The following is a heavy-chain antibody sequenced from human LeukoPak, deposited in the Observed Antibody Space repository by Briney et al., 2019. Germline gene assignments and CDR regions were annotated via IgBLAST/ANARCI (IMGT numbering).Heavy chain of an antibody. CDR1: GFTFSSYW. J-gene: IGHJ3*02. Sequence: GGSLRLSCAASGFTFSSYWMHWVRQAPGKGLVWVSRINSGGSSKSYADSVKGRFTISRDNAKTSLYLQMTSLRAEDTAVYYCARASYCGGDCSDAFDIWGQGTMVTVSS. V-gene: IGHV3-74*01. CDR2: INSGGSSK. CDR3: ARASYCGGDCSDAFDI. D-gene: IGHD2-21*02.